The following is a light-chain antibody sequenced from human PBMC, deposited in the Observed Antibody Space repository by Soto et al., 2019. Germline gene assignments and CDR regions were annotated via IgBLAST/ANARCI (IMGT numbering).Light chain of an antibody. CDR2: GAS. V-gene: IGKV3-15*01. Sequence: EIVMTQSPVTLSVSPGERATLSCRARQSVSSKLAWYQQKPGQAPRLLIYGASTRATGIPARFSGSGSGTEFTLSISSLQSEDFAVYYCQQYNNWPQTFGQGTKLEIK. CDR1: QSVSSK. J-gene: IGKJ2*01. CDR3: QQYNNWPQT.